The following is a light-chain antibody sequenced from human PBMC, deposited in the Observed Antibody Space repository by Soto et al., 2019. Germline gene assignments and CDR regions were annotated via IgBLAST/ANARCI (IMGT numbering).Light chain of an antibody. Sequence: QSALTQPASVSGSPGQSITISYTGTSSDIGAYNFVSWYQLHPDTAPKLMIYDVTNRPSGVSDSFSGSKAGNTASLTISGLQDENDDDYYCSSSPPGNARGGVFGGGTKLTVL. V-gene: IGLV2-14*01. CDR3: SSSPPGNARGGV. J-gene: IGLJ2*01. CDR1: SSDIGAYNF. CDR2: DVT.